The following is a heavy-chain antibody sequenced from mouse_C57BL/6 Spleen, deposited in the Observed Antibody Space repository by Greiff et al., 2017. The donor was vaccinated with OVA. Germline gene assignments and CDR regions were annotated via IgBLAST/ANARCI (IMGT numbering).Heavy chain of an antibody. J-gene: IGHJ4*01. CDR2: IDPSDSDT. V-gene: IGHV1-52*01. CDR1: GYTFTSYW. Sequence: VQLQQPGAELVRPGSSVKLSCKASGYTFTSYWMHWVKQRPIQGLEWIGNIDPSDSDTHYNQKFKDKATLTVDKSSSTAYMQLSSLTSEDSAVYYCATGGDAMDYWGQGTSVTVSS. CDR3: ATGGDAMDY. D-gene: IGHD3-1*01.